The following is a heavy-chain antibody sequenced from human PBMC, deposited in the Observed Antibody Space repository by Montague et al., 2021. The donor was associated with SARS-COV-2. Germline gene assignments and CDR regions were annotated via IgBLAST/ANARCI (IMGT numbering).Heavy chain of an antibody. CDR2: LSYSGRP. J-gene: IGHJ4*02. Sequence: SETLSLTCDFAGGSFRDYSWSWIRQPPGKRLEWIGYLSYSGRPIYNPSLESRVSISVDTSKNQFSLRLSSVIAADTAVYYCAGRLPLYTSGWYFDQWGQGTLVAVSS. CDR1: GGSFRDYS. CDR3: AGRLPLYTSGWYFDQ. V-gene: IGHV4-59*08. D-gene: IGHD6-19*01.